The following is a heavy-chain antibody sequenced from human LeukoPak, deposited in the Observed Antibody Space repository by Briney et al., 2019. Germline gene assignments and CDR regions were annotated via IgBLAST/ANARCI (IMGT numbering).Heavy chain of an antibody. CDR1: GGSISSSSYY. Sequence: SETLSLTCTVSGGSISSSSYYWGWIRRPPGKGLEWIGSIYYSGSTYYNPSLKSRVTISVDTSKNQFSLKLSSVTAADTAVYYCARAEPVDAFDIWGQGTMVTVSS. CDR3: ARAEPVDAFDI. J-gene: IGHJ3*02. V-gene: IGHV4-39*01. D-gene: IGHD1-14*01. CDR2: IYYSGST.